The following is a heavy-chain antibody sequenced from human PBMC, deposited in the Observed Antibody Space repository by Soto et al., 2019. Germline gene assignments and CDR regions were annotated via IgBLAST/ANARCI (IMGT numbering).Heavy chain of an antibody. CDR2: TYYRSKWYN. CDR1: GDSVSSNSAA. Sequence: SQTLSLTCAISGDSVSSNSAAWNWIRQSPSRGLEWLGRTYYRSKWYNDYAVSVKSRITINPDTSKNQFSLQLNSVTPEDTAVYYCARDRGRFWSGYIPHYYGMDVWGQGTTVTVSS. J-gene: IGHJ6*02. D-gene: IGHD3-3*01. V-gene: IGHV6-1*01. CDR3: ARDRGRFWSGYIPHYYGMDV.